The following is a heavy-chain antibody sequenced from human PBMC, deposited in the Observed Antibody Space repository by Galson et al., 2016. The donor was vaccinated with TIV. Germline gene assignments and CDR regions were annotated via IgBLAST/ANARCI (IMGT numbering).Heavy chain of an antibody. CDR1: GFSLSTSGVG. D-gene: IGHD3-9*01. CDR3: EHKYKTRSTGSDAFDM. CDR2: IYWDDDK. Sequence: PALVKPTQTLTLTCSFSGFSLSTSGVGVAWIRQPPGKALEWLGLIYWDDDKNYRPSLKNRLTITKDTSKNQVVLTMTNMDPVDTATYYCEHKYKTRSTGSDAFDMWGRGTMVIVSS. V-gene: IGHV2-5*02. J-gene: IGHJ3*02.